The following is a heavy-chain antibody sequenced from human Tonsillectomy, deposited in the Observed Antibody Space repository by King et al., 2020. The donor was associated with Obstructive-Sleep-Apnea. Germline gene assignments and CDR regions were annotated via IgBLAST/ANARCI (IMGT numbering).Heavy chain of an antibody. CDR2: IYYSGST. Sequence: MQLQESGPGLVKPSETLSLTCTVSGGSISSYNGSWIRQPPGKGLEWIGYIYYSGSTNYNPSLKIRVTISVNTSKNQFSLKLISVTAADTAVYYCARHDYGDYGPFDYWGQGTLVTVSS. CDR3: ARHDYGDYGPFDY. CDR1: GGSISSYN. J-gene: IGHJ4*02. D-gene: IGHD4-17*01. V-gene: IGHV4-59*08.